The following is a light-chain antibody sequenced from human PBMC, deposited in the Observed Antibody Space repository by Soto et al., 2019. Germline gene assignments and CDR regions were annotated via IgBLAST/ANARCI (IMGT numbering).Light chain of an antibody. Sequence: DIQMTQSPSSLSASVGDRVTITGRASQGISNYFAWYQQKPGKVPKLLIYAASTLQSGVPSRFSGSGSGTDFTLTISSLQPEDVATYYCQKYNSAPWTFGQGTKVEIK. CDR1: QGISNY. J-gene: IGKJ1*01. CDR2: AAS. CDR3: QKYNSAPWT. V-gene: IGKV1-27*01.